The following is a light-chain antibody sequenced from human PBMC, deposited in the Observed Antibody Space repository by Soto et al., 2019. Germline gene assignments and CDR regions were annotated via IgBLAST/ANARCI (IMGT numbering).Light chain of an antibody. CDR3: QQYNSYSWT. CDR2: DAS. V-gene: IGKV1-5*01. Sequence: DIQMPQSPSTLSASVGDRVTITCRASPSISRGLAWYQQKPGKAPKLLIYDASSLESGIPSRFSGSGAGTEFTLTIGSLQPDDFATYYCQQYNSYSWTFGQGSKVEIK. J-gene: IGKJ1*01. CDR1: PSISRG.